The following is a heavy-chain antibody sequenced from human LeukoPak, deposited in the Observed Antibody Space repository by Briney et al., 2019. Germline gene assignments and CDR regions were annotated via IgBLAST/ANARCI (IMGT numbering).Heavy chain of an antibody. V-gene: IGHV3-30*02. CDR3: VRDFMYNTGCTGC. CDR2: IRYYESNN. J-gene: IGHJ4*02. CDR1: GFTFSSYG. Sequence: WESLTLSCAASGFTFSSYGIHWVRQAPAQGLELVAFIRYYESNNYYANPVKSRLTIFRVNAKNTLYLQMNSLRTEATTVYYCVRDFMYNTGCTGCWGQGTLVTVSS. D-gene: IGHD1-1*01.